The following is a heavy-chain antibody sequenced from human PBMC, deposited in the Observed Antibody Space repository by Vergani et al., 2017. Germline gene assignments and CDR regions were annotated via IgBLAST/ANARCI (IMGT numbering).Heavy chain of an antibody. J-gene: IGHJ6*02. V-gene: IGHV1-69*13. D-gene: IGHD3-10*01. CDR1: GYTFSSYG. CDR2: IIPIFGTA. Sequence: QVQLVQSGAEVKKPGASVKVPCKASGYTFSSYGISWVRQAPGQGLEWMGWIIPIFGTANYAQKFQGRVTITADESTSTAYMELSSLRSEDTAVYYCARYYYGSGSYPSGYYYYGMDVWGQGTTVTVSS. CDR3: ARYYYGSGSYPSGYYYYGMDV.